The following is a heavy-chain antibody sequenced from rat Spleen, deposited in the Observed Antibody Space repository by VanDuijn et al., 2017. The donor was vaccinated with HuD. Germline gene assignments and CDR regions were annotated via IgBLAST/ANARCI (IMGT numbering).Heavy chain of an antibody. J-gene: IGHJ2*01. CDR1: GFSLISNS. V-gene: IGHV2-1*01. Sequence: QVQLKESGPGLVQPSQTLSLTCTVSGFSLISNSVHWIRQPPGKGLERMGGIWGDESTDYNSADKSRLSISRDTSKSQVYLRMNSLQTEDTATYYCARADIGAIYTDGIWGQGVMVTVSS. CDR3: ARADIGAIYTDGI. CDR2: IWGDEST. D-gene: IGHD1-2*01.